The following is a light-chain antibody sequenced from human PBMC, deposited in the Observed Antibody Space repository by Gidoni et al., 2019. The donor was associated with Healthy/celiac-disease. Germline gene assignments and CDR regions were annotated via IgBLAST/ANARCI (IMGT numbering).Light chain of an antibody. V-gene: IGKV1-39*01. CDR2: AAS. Sequence: DIQMTQSPSSLSASVGDRVTITCRASQSISSYLNWYQQKPGKAPKLLIYAASSLQSGVPSRFSGSGSGTDFTLTISSLQPEDFATYYCQQSYSTPNPTFGGGTKVEIK. CDR1: QSISSY. CDR3: QQSYSTPNPT. J-gene: IGKJ4*01.